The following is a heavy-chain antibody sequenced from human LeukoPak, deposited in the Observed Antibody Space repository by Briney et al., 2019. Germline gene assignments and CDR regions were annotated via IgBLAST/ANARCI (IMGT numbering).Heavy chain of an antibody. CDR2: IKQDGSEK. D-gene: IGHD3-10*01. J-gene: IGHJ4*02. CDR1: GFTFSSYW. CDR3: ASGLWFGELLFDY. V-gene: IGHV3-7*01. Sequence: GGSLRLSCAASGFTFSSYWMSWVRQAPGKGLEWVANIKQDGSEKYYVDSVKGRFTISRDNAKNSLYLQMNSLRAEDAAVYYCASGLWFGELLFDYWGQGTLVTVSS.